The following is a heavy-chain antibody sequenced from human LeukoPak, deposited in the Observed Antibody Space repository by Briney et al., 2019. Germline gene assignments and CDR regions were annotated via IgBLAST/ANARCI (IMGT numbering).Heavy chain of an antibody. D-gene: IGHD2-21*02. CDR2: INPSGGST. Sequence: ASVKVSCKASGYTFTSYYMHWVRQAPGQGLEWMGIINPSGGSTSYAQKFQGRVTMTRDTSTSTVYMELSSLRSEDTAAYYCARDPRPPQLAYCGGDCYSNWFDPWGQGTLVTVSS. CDR1: GYTFTSYY. V-gene: IGHV1-46*01. CDR3: ARDPRPPQLAYCGGDCYSNWFDP. J-gene: IGHJ5*02.